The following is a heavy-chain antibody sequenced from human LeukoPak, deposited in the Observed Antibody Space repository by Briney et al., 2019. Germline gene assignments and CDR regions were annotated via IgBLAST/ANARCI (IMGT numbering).Heavy chain of an antibody. D-gene: IGHD2-21*01. CDR1: GYSFTSYW. Sequence: GESLKISCKGSGYSFTSYWIGWVRQMPGKGLEWMGIIYPGDSDTRYSPSFQGQVTISVDKSSSTAYLQWSSLKASDTAMYYCARHGGYCGGGTCYFDYWGQGTLVTVSS. J-gene: IGHJ4*02. CDR3: ARHGGYCGGGTCYFDY. CDR2: IYPGDSDT. V-gene: IGHV5-51*01.